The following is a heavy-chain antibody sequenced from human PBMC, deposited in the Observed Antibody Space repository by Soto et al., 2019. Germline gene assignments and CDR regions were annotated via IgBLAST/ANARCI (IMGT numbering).Heavy chain of an antibody. Sequence: ASVKVSCKVSGYTLTELSMHWVRQAPGKGLEWMGGFDPEDGETIYAQKFQGRVTMTEDTSTDTAYMELSSLRSEDTAVYYCATTILGYCSSTSCYLPYFDYWGQGTLVTVSS. D-gene: IGHD2-2*01. CDR1: GYTLTELS. J-gene: IGHJ4*02. CDR2: FDPEDGET. V-gene: IGHV1-24*01. CDR3: ATTILGYCSSTSCYLPYFDY.